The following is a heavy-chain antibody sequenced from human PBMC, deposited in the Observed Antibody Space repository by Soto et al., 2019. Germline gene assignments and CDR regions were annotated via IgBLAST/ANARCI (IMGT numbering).Heavy chain of an antibody. CDR2: ISAYNGNT. D-gene: IGHD2-21*02. J-gene: IGHJ4*02. CDR3: ASSGGGRVVVTAIHGYYY. Sequence: GASVKVSCKASGYTFTSYGISWVRQAPGQGLEWMGWISAYNGNTNYAQKLQGRVTMTTDTSTSTAYMELRSLRSDDTAVYYCASSGGGRVVVTAIHGYYYWGQGTLVTVSS. V-gene: IGHV1-18*01. CDR1: GYTFTSYG.